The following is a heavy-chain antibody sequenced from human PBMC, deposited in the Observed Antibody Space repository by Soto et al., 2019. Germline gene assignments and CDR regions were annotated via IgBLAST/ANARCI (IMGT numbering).Heavy chain of an antibody. CDR3: ARHSYCSSICWFDP. Sequence: SSETLSLTCTVSGGSIGSYYWSWIRQSPGKGLEWIGYTHDSGSTNYNPSLKSRVTMSVDTSKNQFSLKLSSVTAADTAVYYCARHSYCSSICWFDPWGQGTLVTVSS. CDR2: THDSGST. V-gene: IGHV4-59*08. CDR1: GGSIGSYY. D-gene: IGHD2-2*01. J-gene: IGHJ5*02.